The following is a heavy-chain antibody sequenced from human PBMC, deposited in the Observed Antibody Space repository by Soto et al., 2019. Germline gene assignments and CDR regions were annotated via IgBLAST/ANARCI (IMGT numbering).Heavy chain of an antibody. D-gene: IGHD2-2*01. CDR3: ARDQGDIVVVPAAGGFGTPHNWFDP. J-gene: IGHJ5*02. Sequence: SETLSLTCTVSGGSIISYYWSWIRQPPGKGLEWIGYIYYSGSTNYNPSLKSRVTISVDTSKNQFSLKLSSVTAADTAVYYCARDQGDIVVVPAAGGFGTPHNWFDPWGQGTLVTVSS. CDR1: GGSIISYY. CDR2: IYYSGST. V-gene: IGHV4-59*01.